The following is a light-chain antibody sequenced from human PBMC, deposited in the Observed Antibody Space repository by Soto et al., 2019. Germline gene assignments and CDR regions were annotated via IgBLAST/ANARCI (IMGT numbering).Light chain of an antibody. J-gene: IGKJ1*01. CDR3: QQSSSSPWT. V-gene: IGKV1-39*01. CDR2: AAF. CDR1: HSIIIY. Sequence: DIQVTQTPSSLSASVGDRVAITCRASHSIIIYLNWYQQKPGKAPKLLIYAAFTLQTGVSSRFIGSGSGTDFTLTINSLQPEDFATYYCQQSSSSPWTFGQGTKVDIK.